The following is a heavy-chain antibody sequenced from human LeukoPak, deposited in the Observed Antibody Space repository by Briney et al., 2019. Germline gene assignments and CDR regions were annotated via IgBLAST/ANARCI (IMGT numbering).Heavy chain of an antibody. CDR3: ARDFPYYYGSGRWGDDFDY. Sequence: GGSLRLSCAASGFSFSTYAMTWVRQAPGKGLEWVSSISGSGGSTYYADSVKGRFTISRDNSKKTLYLQMNSLRADDTAVYYCARDFPYYYGSGRWGDDFDYWGQGTLVTVSS. CDR2: ISGSGGST. D-gene: IGHD3-10*01. CDR1: GFSFSTYA. V-gene: IGHV3-23*01. J-gene: IGHJ4*02.